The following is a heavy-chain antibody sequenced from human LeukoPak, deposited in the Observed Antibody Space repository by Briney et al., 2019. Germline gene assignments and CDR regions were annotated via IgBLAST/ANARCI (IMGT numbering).Heavy chain of an antibody. D-gene: IGHD2-15*01. Sequence: PGGSLRLSCAASGFTFSSYSMNWVRQAPGKGLEWVSSISSSSSYIYYADSVKGRFTISRDNAKNSLYLQMNSLRAEDTAVYYCARANDCSGSSCYQYYMDVWGKGTTVTVSS. CDR2: ISSSSSYI. J-gene: IGHJ6*03. CDR1: GFTFSSYS. CDR3: ARANDCSGSSCYQYYMDV. V-gene: IGHV3-21*01.